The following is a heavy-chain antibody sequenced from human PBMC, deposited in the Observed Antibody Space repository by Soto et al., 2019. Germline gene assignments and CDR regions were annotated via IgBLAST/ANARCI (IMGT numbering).Heavy chain of an antibody. CDR2: IYYSGST. D-gene: IGHD2-2*01. CDR1: GGSMSSGGYY. J-gene: IGHJ5*02. CDR3: ARSTQRSTHCYVFAP. Sequence: SENFSHRCTVSGGSMSSGGYYWSWIRQQQGKGLEWIGNIYYSGSTYYNPSLKSRVTISVDTSKNQFSLKLSSVTAADTAVYYCARSTQRSTHCYVFAPSGQGTLVTVSS. V-gene: IGHV4-31*03.